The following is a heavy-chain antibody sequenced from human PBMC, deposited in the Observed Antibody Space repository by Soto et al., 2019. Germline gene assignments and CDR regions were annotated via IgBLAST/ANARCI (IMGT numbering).Heavy chain of an antibody. CDR1: GFTFSSYG. J-gene: IGHJ4*02. CDR2: ISYDGSNK. D-gene: IGHD6-13*01. V-gene: IGHV3-30*18. Sequence: PGGSLRLSCAASGFTFSSYGMHWVRQAPGKGLEWVAVISYDGSNKYYADSVKGRFTISRDNSKNTLYLQMNSLRAEDTAVYYCAKEAPSSSSWYYFDYWGQGTLVTVSS. CDR3: AKEAPSSSSWYYFDY.